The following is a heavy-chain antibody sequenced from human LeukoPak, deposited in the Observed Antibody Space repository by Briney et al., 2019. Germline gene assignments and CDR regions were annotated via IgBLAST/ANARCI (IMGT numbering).Heavy chain of an antibody. J-gene: IGHJ4*02. CDR2: VYYSGKT. CDR3: ARHIDDYGDANFDS. Sequence: TPSETLSLTCTVSGGSINRYYWSWIRQPPGKGLEWMGYVYYSGKTKYNPSLKSRVTISVDTSKNHISLRLKSVTAADTAVYYCARHIDDYGDANFDSWGQGTLVTVSS. CDR1: GGSINRYY. D-gene: IGHD4-17*01. V-gene: IGHV4-59*08.